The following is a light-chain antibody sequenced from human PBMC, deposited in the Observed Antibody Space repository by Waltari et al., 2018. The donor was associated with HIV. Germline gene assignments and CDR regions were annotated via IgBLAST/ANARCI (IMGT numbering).Light chain of an antibody. J-gene: IGLJ2*01. Sequence: QSALTQPRSVSGSPGQSVTISCPGPSSDVGRYNYVSWYQQHPGKAPKRMIYEGSKRPSGVPGRFAGSKSGNTASLTISGLQAEDEADYYCCSYAGSYTPVFGGGTKLTVL. CDR3: CSYAGSYTPV. V-gene: IGLV2-11*01. CDR1: SSDVGRYNY. CDR2: EGS.